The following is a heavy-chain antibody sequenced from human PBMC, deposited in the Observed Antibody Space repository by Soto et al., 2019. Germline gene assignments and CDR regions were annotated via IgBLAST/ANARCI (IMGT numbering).Heavy chain of an antibody. D-gene: IGHD4-17*01. CDR3: AKDVATVYYYYYGMDV. Sequence: QVQLVESGGGVVQPGRSLRLSCAASGFTFSSYGMHWVRQAPGKGLEWVAVISYDGSNKYYADSVKGRFAISRDNSENTLYLQMNSLRAEDTAVYYCAKDVATVYYYYYGMDVWGQGTTVTVSS. CDR1: GFTFSSYG. CDR2: ISYDGSNK. V-gene: IGHV3-30*18. J-gene: IGHJ6*02.